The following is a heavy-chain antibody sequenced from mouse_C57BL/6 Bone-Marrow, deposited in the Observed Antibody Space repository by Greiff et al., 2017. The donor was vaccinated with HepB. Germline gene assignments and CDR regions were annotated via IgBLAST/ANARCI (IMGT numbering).Heavy chain of an antibody. CDR1: GYSITSGYD. Sequence: EVQRVESGPGMVKPSQSLSLTCTVTGYSITSGYDWHWIRHFPGNKLEWMGYISYSGSTNYNPSLKSRISITHDTSKNHFFLKLNSVTTEDTATYYCARGGNHFDYWGQGTTLTVSS. CDR3: ARGGNHFDY. V-gene: IGHV3-1*01. CDR2: ISYSGST. J-gene: IGHJ2*01.